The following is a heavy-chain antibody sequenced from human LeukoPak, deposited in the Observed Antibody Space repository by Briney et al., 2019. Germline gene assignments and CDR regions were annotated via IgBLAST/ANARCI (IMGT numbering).Heavy chain of an antibody. V-gene: IGHV3-38-3*01. CDR3: ANHQGDYGDAFDI. Sequence: PGGSLRLSCAASGFTFSSYGMHWVRQAPGKGLEWVSSISGGSTYYADSRKGRFTISRDNSKNTLYLQMNSLRAEDTAVYYCANHQGDYGDAFDIWGQGTMVTVSS. D-gene: IGHD4-17*01. CDR1: GFTFSSYG. CDR2: ISGGST. J-gene: IGHJ3*02.